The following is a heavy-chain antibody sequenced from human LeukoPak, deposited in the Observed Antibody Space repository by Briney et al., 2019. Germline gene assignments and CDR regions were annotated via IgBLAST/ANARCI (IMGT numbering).Heavy chain of an antibody. CDR2: IRYDGSKK. Sequence: GGSLGLSCAASGFTFSDYGIPWVRQAPGKGLEWVAFIRYDGSKKYYADSVKGRFTISRDNSKNTLYLQMNSLGAEDTAVYYCAKTNRGGVGASRYAFDIWGQGTMVTVSS. CDR3: AKTNRGGVGASRYAFDI. D-gene: IGHD1-26*01. J-gene: IGHJ3*02. V-gene: IGHV3-30*02. CDR1: GFTFSDYG.